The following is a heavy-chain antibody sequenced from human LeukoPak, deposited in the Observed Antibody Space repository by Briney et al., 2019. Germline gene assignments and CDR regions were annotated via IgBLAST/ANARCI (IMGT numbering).Heavy chain of an antibody. CDR2: MHNSGSS. V-gene: IGHV4-59*01. J-gene: IGHJ3*02. Sequence: SETLSLTSTLSGASTSHFYWNWIRQPPGKGLECIGYMHNSGSSKHSPSLKSRVTISIDTSKNQFSLQLTSVTAADTAIYYCARSAEWLRNAFDIWGQGTMVSVSS. CDR3: ARSAEWLRNAFDI. D-gene: IGHD5-12*01. CDR1: GASTSHFY.